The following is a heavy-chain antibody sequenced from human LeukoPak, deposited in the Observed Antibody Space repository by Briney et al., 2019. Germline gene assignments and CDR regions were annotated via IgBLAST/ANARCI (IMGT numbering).Heavy chain of an antibody. Sequence: PGGSLRLSCAASGFTFSSNWMHWVRQAPGKGLVWVSRINEDGSTTNYADSVKGRSIIFRDNAKNTLYLQMNSLRAEDTAVYYCVRDLGGRSGHWGQGTLVTASS. CDR3: VRDLGGRSGH. CDR2: INEDGSTT. J-gene: IGHJ4*02. D-gene: IGHD1-26*01. V-gene: IGHV3-74*01. CDR1: GFTFSSNW.